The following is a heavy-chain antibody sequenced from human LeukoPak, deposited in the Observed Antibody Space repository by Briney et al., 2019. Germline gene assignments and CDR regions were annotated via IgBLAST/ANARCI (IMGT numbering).Heavy chain of an antibody. V-gene: IGHV3-7*01. CDR1: GFTFSSDW. J-gene: IGHJ4*02. CDR3: ARDESGESELDY. Sequence: GGSLRLSCAASGFTFSSDWMNWVRQAPGKGLEWVSNIKEDGSSEEYVDSVKGRFTISRDNAKNTVYLQMSSLRAEDTAVYYCARDESGESELDYWGQGTLVSVSS. CDR2: IKEDGSSE. D-gene: IGHD1-1*01.